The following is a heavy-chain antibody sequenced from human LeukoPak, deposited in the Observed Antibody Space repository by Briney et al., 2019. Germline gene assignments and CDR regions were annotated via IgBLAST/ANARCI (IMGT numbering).Heavy chain of an antibody. CDR1: GYTFTTYG. CDR3: ARDWRGRDGSGSYYNLRNAFDI. J-gene: IGHJ3*02. D-gene: IGHD3-10*01. CDR2: MNPNSGNT. Sequence: ASVKVSCKASGYTFTTYGISWVRQATGQGLEWMGWMNPNSGNTGYAQKFQGRVTITRNTSISTAYMELSSLRSEDTAVYYCARDWRGRDGSGSYYNLRNAFDIWGQGTMVTVSS. V-gene: IGHV1-8*03.